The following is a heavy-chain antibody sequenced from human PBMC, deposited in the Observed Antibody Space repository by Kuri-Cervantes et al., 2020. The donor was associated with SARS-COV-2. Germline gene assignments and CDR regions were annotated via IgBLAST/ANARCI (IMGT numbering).Heavy chain of an antibody. D-gene: IGHD2-2*01. CDR3: ARVADIVVVPAAMVLDP. CDR1: GGTFSSYG. V-gene: IGHV1-69*13. CDR2: IIPIFGTA. Sequence: SVKVSCKASGGTFSSYGISWVRQAPGQGLEWMGGIIPIFGTANYAQKFQGRVTITADESTSTAYMELNSLRSEDTAVYYCARVADIVVVPAAMVLDPWGQGTLVTVSS. J-gene: IGHJ5*02.